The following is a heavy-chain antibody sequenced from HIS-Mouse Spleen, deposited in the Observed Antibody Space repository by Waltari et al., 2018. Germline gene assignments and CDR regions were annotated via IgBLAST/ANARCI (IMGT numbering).Heavy chain of an antibody. D-gene: IGHD6-13*01. Sequence: QLQLQESGPGLVKPSETLSLTCTVSGGSISSSSYYWGWIRQPPGKGLEWIGSIYYGGSTCYDPSLKSRVTISVDTSKNQFSLKLSSVTAADTAVYYCAREIPYSSSWYDWYFDLWGRGTLVTVSS. CDR2: IYYGGST. CDR3: AREIPYSSSWYDWYFDL. J-gene: IGHJ2*01. CDR1: GGSISSSSYY. V-gene: IGHV4-39*07.